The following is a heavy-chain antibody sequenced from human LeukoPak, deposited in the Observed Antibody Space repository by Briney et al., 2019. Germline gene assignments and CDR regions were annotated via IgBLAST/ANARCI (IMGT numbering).Heavy chain of an antibody. CDR1: GFTFSSYA. Sequence: GGSLRLSCAGSGFTFSSYAMSWVRQAPGKGLEWVSAISGSGGSTYYADSVKGRFTISRDNSKNTLYLQMNSLRAEDTAVYYCAKRSYGVFAAAAGLMFDYWGQGTLVTVSS. CDR2: ISGSGGST. J-gene: IGHJ4*02. D-gene: IGHD6-13*01. CDR3: AKRSYGVFAAAAGLMFDY. V-gene: IGHV3-23*01.